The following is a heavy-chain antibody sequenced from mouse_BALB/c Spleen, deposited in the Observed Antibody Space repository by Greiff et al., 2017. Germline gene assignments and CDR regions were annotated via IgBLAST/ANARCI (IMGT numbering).Heavy chain of an antibody. Sequence: DVKLQESGPGLVKPSQSLSLTCTVTGYSITSDYAWNWIRLFPGNKLEWMGYISYSGSTSYNPSLKSRISITRDTSKNQFFLQLNSVTTEDTATYYCARRERNYFDYWGQGTTLTVSS. CDR2: ISYSGST. CDR3: ARRERNYFDY. V-gene: IGHV3-2*02. J-gene: IGHJ2*01. CDR1: GYSITSDYA.